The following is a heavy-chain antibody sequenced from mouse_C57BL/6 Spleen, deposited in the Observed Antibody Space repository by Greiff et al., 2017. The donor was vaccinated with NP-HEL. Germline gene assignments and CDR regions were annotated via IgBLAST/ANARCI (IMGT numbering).Heavy chain of an antibody. CDR2: IDPSGSYT. Sequence: QVQLQQPGAELVMPGASVKLSCKASGYTFTSYWMPWVQQRPGQGLEWIGEIDPSGSYTNYIQKFKGKSTLTVDKSSNTAYLQLSSLTSEDSAVYYCGRWGHYGSSAYWYFDVWGTGTTVTVSS. V-gene: IGHV1-69*01. CDR3: GRWGHYGSSAYWYFDV. CDR1: GYTFTSYW. D-gene: IGHD1-1*01. J-gene: IGHJ1*03.